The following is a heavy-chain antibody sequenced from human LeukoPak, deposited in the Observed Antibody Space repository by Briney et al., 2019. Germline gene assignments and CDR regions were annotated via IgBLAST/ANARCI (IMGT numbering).Heavy chain of an antibody. Sequence: PGGSLRLSCAASGFTFSSYSMNWVRQAPGKGLEWASSISSSSSYIYYADSVKGRFTISRDNAKNSLYLQMNSLRAEDTAVYYCARDPYCSGGSCTGWFDPWGQGTLVTVSS. J-gene: IGHJ5*02. D-gene: IGHD2-15*01. V-gene: IGHV3-21*01. CDR2: ISSSSSYI. CDR3: ARDPYCSGGSCTGWFDP. CDR1: GFTFSSYS.